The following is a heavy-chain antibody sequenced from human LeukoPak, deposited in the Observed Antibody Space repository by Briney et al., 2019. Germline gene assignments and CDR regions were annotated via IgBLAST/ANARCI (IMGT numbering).Heavy chain of an antibody. V-gene: IGHV1-2*02. CDR3: ARNHTPDSSSLYFDY. J-gene: IGHJ4*02. D-gene: IGHD6-6*01. CDR2: INPNSGST. Sequence: ASVKVSCKASGYTFTGYYMHWVRQAPGQGLEWMGWINPNSGSTSYAQKFQGRVTMTRDTSTSTAYMELSSLRSDDTAVYYCARNHTPDSSSLYFDYWGQGTLVTVSS. CDR1: GYTFTGYY.